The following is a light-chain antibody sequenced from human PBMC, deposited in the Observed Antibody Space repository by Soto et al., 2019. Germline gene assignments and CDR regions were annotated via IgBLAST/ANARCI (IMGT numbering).Light chain of an antibody. V-gene: IGKV1-5*03. CDR3: QQQDSYPIT. CDR1: QSISSW. J-gene: IGKJ3*01. Sequence: DIQMTQSPSTVSASVGDRVTITCRATQSISSWLAWYQLKPGQDPKLLIYKASILVGGVPSRFSGSGAGAEFTLTISSLQPDDCATSFCQQQDSYPITFGPVTKVDIK. CDR2: KAS.